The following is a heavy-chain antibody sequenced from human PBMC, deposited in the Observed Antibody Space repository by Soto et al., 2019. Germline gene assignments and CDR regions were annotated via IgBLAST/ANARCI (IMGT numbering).Heavy chain of an antibody. CDR1: GGTFSSYA. CDR2: IIPIFGTA. CDR3: ARDSTGIAAPKTPGPHYFDY. J-gene: IGHJ4*02. D-gene: IGHD6-13*01. Sequence: SVKVSCKASGGTFSSYAISWVRQAPGQGLEWMGGIIPIFGTANYAQKFQGRVTITADESTSTAYMELSSLRSEDTAVYYCARDSTGIAAPKTPGPHYFDYWGQGTLVTVSS. V-gene: IGHV1-69*13.